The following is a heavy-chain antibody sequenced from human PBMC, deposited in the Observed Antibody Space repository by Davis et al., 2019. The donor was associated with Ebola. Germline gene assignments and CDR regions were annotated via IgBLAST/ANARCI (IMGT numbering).Heavy chain of an antibody. V-gene: IGHV3-23*01. Sequence: GESLKISCAASGFTFSRNTVHWVRQAPGKGLEWVSSISGRGSSTYYADSVKGRFTISRDSSKNTLYLQMTSLRAEDTAVYYCANSYYYGMDVWGQGTTVTVSS. J-gene: IGHJ6*02. CDR3: ANSYYYGMDV. CDR2: ISGRGSST. CDR1: GFTFSRNT.